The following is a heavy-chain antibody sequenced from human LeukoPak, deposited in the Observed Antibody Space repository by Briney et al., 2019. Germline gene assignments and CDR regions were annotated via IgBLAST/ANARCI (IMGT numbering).Heavy chain of an antibody. CDR1: GGTFSNYG. Sequence: ASVKVSCKASGGTFSNYGITWVRQAPGQGLEWMGGIIPLFGAADYAQKFQGRVTITADESTGTVYMALSSLRSEDTAIYYCARYRRRHTDKWELTNWFDPWGQGTLVTVSS. V-gene: IGHV1-69*13. D-gene: IGHD1-26*01. CDR2: IIPLFGAA. J-gene: IGHJ5*02. CDR3: ARYRRRHTDKWELTNWFDP.